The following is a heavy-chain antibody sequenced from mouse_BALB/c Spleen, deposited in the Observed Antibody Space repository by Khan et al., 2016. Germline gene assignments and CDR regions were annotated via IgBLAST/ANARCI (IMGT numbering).Heavy chain of an antibody. CDR1: GYTFSSYW. Sequence: QVQLQQSGAELMKPGASVKISCKATGYTFSSYWIEWVKQRPGHGLEWIGEILPGSGSTNYNEKFRGKATFTADTSSNTAYMQLSSLTSEDSVVQYGARTDRRGYFDYWGQGTTLTVSS. CDR3: ARTDRRGYFDY. J-gene: IGHJ2*01. CDR2: ILPGSGST. V-gene: IGHV1-9*01.